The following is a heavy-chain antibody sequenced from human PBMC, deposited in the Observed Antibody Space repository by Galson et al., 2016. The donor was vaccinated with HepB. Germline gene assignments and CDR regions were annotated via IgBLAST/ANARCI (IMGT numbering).Heavy chain of an antibody. CDR3: AKDPIQCGGDCTRASYYFDY. CDR2: ISGSGGGT. V-gene: IGHV3-23*01. Sequence: SLRLSCAASGFTFTTSAMSWVRQAPGKGLEWVSAISGSGGGTFYADSVKGQFTISRDNSKNTLYLQMNSLRAEDTAVYYCAKDPIQCGGDCTRASYYFDYWGQGLLVTVSS. D-gene: IGHD2-21*02. CDR1: GFTFTTSA. J-gene: IGHJ4*02.